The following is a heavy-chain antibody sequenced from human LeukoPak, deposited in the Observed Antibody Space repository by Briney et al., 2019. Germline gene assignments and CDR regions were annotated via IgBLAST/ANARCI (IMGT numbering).Heavy chain of an antibody. CDR2: ISGSGGST. D-gene: IGHD3-10*01. CDR1: GFTFSSYA. V-gene: IGHV3-23*01. CDR3: AKDFFYGSGIYPGGFDY. Sequence: GGSLRLSCAASGFTFSSYAMSWVRQAPGKGLEWVSAISGSGGSTYYADSVKGRFTISRDNSKNTLYLQMNSLRAEDTAVYYCAKDFFYGSGIYPGGFDYWGQGTLVTVSS. J-gene: IGHJ4*02.